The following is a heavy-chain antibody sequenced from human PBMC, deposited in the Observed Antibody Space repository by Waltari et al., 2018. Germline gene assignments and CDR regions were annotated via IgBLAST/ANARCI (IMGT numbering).Heavy chain of an antibody. CDR2: IRGTALTT. CDR3: AKAGGIAAAEFQFDF. V-gene: IGHV3-23*01. D-gene: IGHD6-13*01. J-gene: IGHJ4*02. Sequence: EVQLLESGGGLVQPGGSLRLSCAASGFTFISYAMTWVRQAPGKGWGWGSMIRGTALTTFYADSVKGRFSVSRDNSKNTLYLQINGLRADDTAVYYCAKAGGIAAAEFQFDFWGRGTLVTVSS. CDR1: GFTFISYA.